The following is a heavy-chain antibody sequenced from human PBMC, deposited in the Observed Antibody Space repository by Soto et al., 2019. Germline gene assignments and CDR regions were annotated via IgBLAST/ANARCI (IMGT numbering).Heavy chain of an antibody. CDR1: GFGFDGYA. Sequence: GGSLRLSCAASGFGFDGYAMHWVRQAPGKGLEWVSGISWNSGTIAYADSVKGRFTISRDNAKNSLYLQMNSLRVEDTALYYCVKDSRLRFYGMDVWGQGTTVTVSS. V-gene: IGHV3-9*01. J-gene: IGHJ6*02. CDR3: VKDSRLRFYGMDV. D-gene: IGHD5-12*01. CDR2: ISWNSGTI.